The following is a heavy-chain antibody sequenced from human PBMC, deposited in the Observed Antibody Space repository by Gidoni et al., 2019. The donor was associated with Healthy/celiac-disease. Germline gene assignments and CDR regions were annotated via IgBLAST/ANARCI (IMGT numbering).Heavy chain of an antibody. V-gene: IGHV3-74*01. CDR3: AREAYYDFWSGYQDYGMDV. Sequence: EVQLVESGGGLVQPGGSLRLSCAASGFTFSSSWMHWVRQAPGKGLVWVSRINSDGSSTSYADSVKGRFTISRDNAKNTLYLQMNSLRAEDTAVYYCAREAYYDFWSGYQDYGMDVWGKGTTVTVSS. J-gene: IGHJ6*04. CDR1: GFTFSSSW. CDR2: INSDGSST. D-gene: IGHD3-3*01.